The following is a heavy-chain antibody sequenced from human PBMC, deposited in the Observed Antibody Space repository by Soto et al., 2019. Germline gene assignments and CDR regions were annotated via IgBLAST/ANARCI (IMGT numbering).Heavy chain of an antibody. D-gene: IGHD3-22*01. V-gene: IGHV4-34*01. CDR3: AREYYYDSSGYSTYFDY. Sequence: SETLSLTCAVYGGSFSGYYWSWIRQPPGKGLEWIGEINHSGSTNYNPSLKSRVTISVDTSKNQFSLKLSSVTAADTAVYYCAREYYYDSSGYSTYFDYWGRGTLVTVSS. CDR2: INHSGST. CDR1: GGSFSGYY. J-gene: IGHJ4*02.